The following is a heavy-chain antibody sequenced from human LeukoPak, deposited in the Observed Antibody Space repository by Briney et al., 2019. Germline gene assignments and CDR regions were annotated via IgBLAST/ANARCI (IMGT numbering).Heavy chain of an antibody. J-gene: IGHJ4*02. D-gene: IGHD2-21*02. V-gene: IGHV4-61*02. CDR3: ARHGGDNFFFDY. Sequence: SETLSLTCTVSGGSISSGSYYWSWIRQPAGKGLEWIGRIYTSGSTNYNPSLKSRVTISVDTSKNQFSLKLSSVTAADTAVYYCARHGGDNFFFDYWGQGTLVTVSS. CDR1: GGSISSGSYY. CDR2: IYTSGST.